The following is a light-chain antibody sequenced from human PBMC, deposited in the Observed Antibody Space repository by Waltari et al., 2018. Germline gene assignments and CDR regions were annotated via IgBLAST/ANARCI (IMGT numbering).Light chain of an antibody. CDR2: KAS. CDR3: QHYYTYPVS. V-gene: IGKV1-5*03. CDR1: QSIGDL. J-gene: IGKJ2*03. Sequence: DIQMTQSHSTLSASVVDRVTITCRASQSIGDLLAWYQQRPGKAPKVLIYKASNLETEVPSRFSGSGSGTEFTLTITSLQPDDFASYYCQHYYTYPVSFGQGTKLEIK.